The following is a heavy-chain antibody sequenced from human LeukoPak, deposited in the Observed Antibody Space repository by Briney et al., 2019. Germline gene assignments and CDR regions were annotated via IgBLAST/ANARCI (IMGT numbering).Heavy chain of an antibody. J-gene: IGHJ5*02. D-gene: IGHD2-2*01. CDR3: ARGNPPVLFGVYQLLSGWFDP. Sequence: ASVKVSCKASGYTFTSYDINWVRQATGQGLEWMGWMNPNSGNTGYAQKFQGRVTMTRNTSISTAYMELSSLRSEDTAVYYCARGNPPVLFGVYQLLSGWFDPWGQRTLVTVSS. V-gene: IGHV1-8*01. CDR2: MNPNSGNT. CDR1: GYTFTSYD.